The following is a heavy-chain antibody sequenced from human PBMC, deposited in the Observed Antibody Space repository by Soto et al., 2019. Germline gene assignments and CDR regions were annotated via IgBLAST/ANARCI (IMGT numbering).Heavy chain of an antibody. Sequence: GGSLRLSCAASGFMFSDYAMDWVRQAPGKGLEWVSYFSRTDNTVQYADSVKGRFIISRDNVANSLYLQMDSLRVEDTAVYYCAKRDLGYWGRGTMVTVSS. J-gene: IGHJ4*02. V-gene: IGHV3-48*03. CDR3: AKRDLGY. CDR2: FSRTDNTV. CDR1: GFMFSDYA.